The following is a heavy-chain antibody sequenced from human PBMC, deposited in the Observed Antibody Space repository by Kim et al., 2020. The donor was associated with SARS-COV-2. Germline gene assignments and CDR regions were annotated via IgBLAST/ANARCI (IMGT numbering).Heavy chain of an antibody. Sequence: GGSLRLSCAASGFTFSSYAMSWVRQAPGKGLEWVSAISGSGGSTYYADSVKGRFTISRDKSKNTLYLQMNSLRAEDTAVYYCAKWLAAAGTRGWWFDPWGQGTLVTVSS. CDR2: ISGSGGST. CDR3: AKWLAAAGTRGWWFDP. J-gene: IGHJ5*02. CDR1: GFTFSSYA. V-gene: IGHV3-23*01. D-gene: IGHD6-13*01.